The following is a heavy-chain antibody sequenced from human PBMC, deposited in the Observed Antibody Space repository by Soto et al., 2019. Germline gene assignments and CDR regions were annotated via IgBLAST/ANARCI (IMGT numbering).Heavy chain of an antibody. CDR2: ISGASSYT. Sequence: QVQLVESGGGLVKPGGSLRLSCAASGFTLTDYYMNWIRRSPGKGFEWISYISGASSYTDYADSVKGRFTISRDNANNSLYLQMHNLRAEDTGLYYCARGRYFDWSLLYDHWGHGTLVTVSS. CDR1: GFTLTDYY. V-gene: IGHV3-11*06. J-gene: IGHJ4*01. CDR3: ARGRYFDWSLLYDH. D-gene: IGHD3-9*01.